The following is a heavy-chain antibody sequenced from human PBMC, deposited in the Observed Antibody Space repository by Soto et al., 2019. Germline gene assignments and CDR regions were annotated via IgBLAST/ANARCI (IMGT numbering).Heavy chain of an antibody. V-gene: IGHV1-69*01. CDR3: AIQIRDMYYYDSSGYHFDY. J-gene: IGHJ4*02. CDR2: IIPIFGTA. Sequence: QVQLVQSGAEVKKPGSSVKVSCKASGGTFSSYAISWVRQAPGQGLEWMGGIIPIFGTANYAQKFQGRVTITADESTSTAYMELSSLRSEDTAVYYCAIQIRDMYYYDSSGYHFDYWGQGTLVTVSS. CDR1: GGTFSSYA. D-gene: IGHD3-22*01.